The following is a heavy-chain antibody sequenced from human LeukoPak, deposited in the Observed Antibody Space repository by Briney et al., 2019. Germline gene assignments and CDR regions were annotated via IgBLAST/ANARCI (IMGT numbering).Heavy chain of an antibody. V-gene: IGHV4-34*01. D-gene: IGHD3-22*01. CDR2: INHSGST. J-gene: IGHJ4*02. Sequence: SDTLSLTCAVYGESFSGYYWSWIRQPPGKGLEWIGEINHSGSTNYNPSLKSRVTISVGTSRNQFALKLRSVTAADTAVYYCARGGGDSSGYYLDYWGQGTLVTVSS. CDR3: ARGGGDSSGYYLDY. CDR1: GESFSGYY.